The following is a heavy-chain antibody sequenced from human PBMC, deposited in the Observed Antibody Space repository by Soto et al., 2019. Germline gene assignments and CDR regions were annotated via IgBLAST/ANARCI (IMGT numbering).Heavy chain of an antibody. J-gene: IGHJ2*01. Sequence: ASVKVSCKVSGYTLTELSMHWVRQAPGKGLEWMGGFDPEDGETIYAQKFQGRVTMTEDTSTDTAYMELSSLRSEDTAVYYCATWGQIVVVPAATYLAPRDRYFDLWG. V-gene: IGHV1-24*01. CDR2: FDPEDGET. CDR3: ATWGQIVVVPAATYLAPRDRYFDL. D-gene: IGHD2-2*01. CDR1: GYTLTELS.